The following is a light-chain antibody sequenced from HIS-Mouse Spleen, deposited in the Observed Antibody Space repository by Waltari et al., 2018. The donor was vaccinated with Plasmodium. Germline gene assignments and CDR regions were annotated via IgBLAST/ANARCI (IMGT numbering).Light chain of an antibody. CDR2: RNN. Sequence: QSVLTQPPSASVTPGQRVTISCSGSRSNIGRNYVYWYQQLPGTAPKLLIDRNNQRPSGVPDRFSGSKSGTSASLAISGLRSEDEADYYCAAWDDSLSGRVFGGGTKLTVL. V-gene: IGLV1-47*01. CDR3: AAWDDSLSGRV. J-gene: IGLJ3*02. CDR1: RSNIGRNY.